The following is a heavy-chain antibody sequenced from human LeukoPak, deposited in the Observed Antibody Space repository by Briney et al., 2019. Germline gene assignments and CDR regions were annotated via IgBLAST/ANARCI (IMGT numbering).Heavy chain of an antibody. V-gene: IGHV3-21*01. CDR1: GFTFSSYS. D-gene: IGHD3-9*01. CDR3: AREGNDILTGYPDYFDY. Sequence: GGSLRLSCAASGFTFSSYSMNWVRQAPGKGLEWVSSIGSSSSSIYYADSVKGRFTISRDNAKNSLYLQMNSLRAEDTAVYYCAREGNDILTGYPDYFDYWGQGTLVTVSS. J-gene: IGHJ4*02. CDR2: IGSSSSSI.